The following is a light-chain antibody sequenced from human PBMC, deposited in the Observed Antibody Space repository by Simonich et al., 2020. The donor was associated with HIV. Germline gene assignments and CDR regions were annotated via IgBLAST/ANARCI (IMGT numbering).Light chain of an antibody. CDR2: DVS. CDR3: MQSIQLPLT. V-gene: IGKV2D-29*02. Sequence: IVMTQTPLSLSVTPGQPASIPCKSNQSLLHSDEKTYLYWYLQKPGQSPQLLMYDVSKRCSGVPDRFSGSGSGTDFTLKISRVEAEDVGVYYCMQSIQLPLTFGPGTKVDIK. CDR1: QSLLHSDEKTY. J-gene: IGKJ3*01.